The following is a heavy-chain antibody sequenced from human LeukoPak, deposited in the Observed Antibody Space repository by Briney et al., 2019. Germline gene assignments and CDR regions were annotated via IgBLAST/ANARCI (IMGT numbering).Heavy chain of an antibody. CDR1: GGSISSGDYY. CDR3: ARPYYYDSRIDP. J-gene: IGHJ5*02. D-gene: IGHD3-22*01. V-gene: IGHV4-30-4*01. Sequence: SETLSLTCTVSGGSISSGDYYWSWIRQPPRKGLEWIGYMYYSGSTYYNPSLKSRATISVDTSKNQFSLKLSSVTAADTAVYYCARPYYYDSRIDPWGQGTLVTVSS. CDR2: MYYSGST.